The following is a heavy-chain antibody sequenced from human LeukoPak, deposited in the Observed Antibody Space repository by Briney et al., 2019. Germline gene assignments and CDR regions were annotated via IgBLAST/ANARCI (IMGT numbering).Heavy chain of an antibody. D-gene: IGHD3-22*01. CDR2: ISAYNGNT. CDR3: ARDFLLIDSSGYYSDY. CDR1: GYTFTSYG. Sequence: ASVKVSWKASGYTFTSYGISWVRQAPGQGLEWMGWISAYNGNTNYAQKLQGRVTMTTDTSTSTAYMELRSLRSDDTAVYYCARDFLLIDSSGYYSDYWGQGTLVTVSS. J-gene: IGHJ4*02. V-gene: IGHV1-18*01.